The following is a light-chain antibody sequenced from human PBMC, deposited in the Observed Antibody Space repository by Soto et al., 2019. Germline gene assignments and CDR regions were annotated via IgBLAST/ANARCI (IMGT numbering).Light chain of an antibody. J-gene: IGKJ5*01. CDR3: QQYNNWPPIT. Sequence: EIVLTQSPAILSLSPGERATLSCRASQSVSSNLAWYQQKPGQAPRLLIYGASTRATGIPARFSGSGSGTEFTLTISSLQSEDFAVYHCQQYNNWPPITFGQATRLEIK. CDR2: GAS. CDR1: QSVSSN. V-gene: IGKV3-15*01.